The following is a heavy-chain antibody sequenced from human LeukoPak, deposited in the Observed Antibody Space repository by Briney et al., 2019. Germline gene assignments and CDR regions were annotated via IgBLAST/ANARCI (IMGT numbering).Heavy chain of an antibody. D-gene: IGHD3-22*01. V-gene: IGHV5-51*01. J-gene: IGHJ4*02. CDR2: IYTGDSDT. Sequence: GASLQISGQGSGSIFTSYWIGWVRQLPGKGLEWMGIIYTGDSDTRYSPSFPGQVTISADKSISTAYLQWSSLKASDTAMYYCARPDYYDSSGYYGYWGQGTLVTVSS. CDR3: ARPDYYDSSGYYGY. CDR1: GSIFTSYW.